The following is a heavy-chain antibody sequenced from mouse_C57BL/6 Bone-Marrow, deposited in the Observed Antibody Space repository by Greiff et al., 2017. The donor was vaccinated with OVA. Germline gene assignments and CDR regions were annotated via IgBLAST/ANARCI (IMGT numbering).Heavy chain of an antibody. J-gene: IGHJ1*03. CDR1: GYTFTSYW. CDR3: ARGTTVVYYWYFDV. V-gene: IGHV1-50*01. Sequence: VQLQQSGAELVKPGASVKLSCKASGYTFTSYWMQWVKQRPGQGLEWIGEIDPSDSYTNYNQKFKGKATLTVDTSSSTAYMQLSSLTSEDSAVYYCARGTTVVYYWYFDVWGTGTTVTVSS. CDR2: IDPSDSYT. D-gene: IGHD1-1*01.